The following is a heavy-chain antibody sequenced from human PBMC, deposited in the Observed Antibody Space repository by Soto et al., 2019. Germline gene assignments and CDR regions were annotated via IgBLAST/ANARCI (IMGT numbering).Heavy chain of an antibody. CDR1: GYTFTGYY. CDR3: ARTDYLFSTLTYYFDY. Sequence: QVQLVQSGAEVNKPGASVKVSCKASGYTFTGYYVNWARQAPGQGLEWMGWINPDNGVPNYAQKFQGRVTLSRDTSINTAYMELSRLTSDDTAMYYCARTDYLFSTLTYYFDYWGQGTLVTVSS. CDR2: INPDNGVP. V-gene: IGHV1-2*02. D-gene: IGHD3-16*01. J-gene: IGHJ4*02.